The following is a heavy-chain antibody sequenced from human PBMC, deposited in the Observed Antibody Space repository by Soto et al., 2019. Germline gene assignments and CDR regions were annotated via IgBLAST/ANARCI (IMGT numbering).Heavy chain of an antibody. CDR3: VTLCQGAAPLDD. Sequence: SETLSLTCTVSGGSISSGDYYWSWIRQPPGKGLEWIGYISYSGSTYYNPSLKSRLTISVDTSKNQFSLKLTSVTAADTAVYFGVTLCQGAAPLDDWGQGTLVTVSS. D-gene: IGHD1-26*01. CDR2: ISYSGST. CDR1: GGSISSGDYY. V-gene: IGHV4-30-4*01. J-gene: IGHJ4*03.